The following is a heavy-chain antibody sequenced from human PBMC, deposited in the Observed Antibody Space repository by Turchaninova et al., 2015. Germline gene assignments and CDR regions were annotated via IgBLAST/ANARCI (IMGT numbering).Heavy chain of an antibody. D-gene: IGHD1-26*01. CDR3: AHRLPTGSPWDGGYFDL. CDR1: GFSLSTSGVG. J-gene: IGHJ2*01. Sequence: QITLKESGPTLVKPTQTLTLPCPFPGFSLSTSGVGVGWIRQPPGKALECLAIIYCDDYKRYSPSLKTRLTITKDTSQNQVVITMTNMDPVDTATYYCAHRLPTGSPWDGGYFDLWGRGIPVTVSS. CDR2: IYCDDYK. V-gene: IGHV2-5*02.